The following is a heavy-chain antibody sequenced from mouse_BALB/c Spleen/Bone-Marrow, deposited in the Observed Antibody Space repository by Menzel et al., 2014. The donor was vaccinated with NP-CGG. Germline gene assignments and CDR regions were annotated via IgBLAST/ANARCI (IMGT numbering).Heavy chain of an antibody. CDR1: GFTFSNYG. J-gene: IGHJ3*01. CDR2: ISGGGSYT. D-gene: IGHD2-4*01. Sequence: EVQGVESGGGLVKSGGSLKLSCAASGFTFSNYGMSWVRQTPAKRLEWVATISGGGSYTFYSDSVKGRFTISRDNAKNNLYLQLSSLRSEDTALYYCARHAYYDQTEVSFVYWGQGTLVTVSA. CDR3: ARHAYYDQTEVSFVY. V-gene: IGHV5-9-2*01.